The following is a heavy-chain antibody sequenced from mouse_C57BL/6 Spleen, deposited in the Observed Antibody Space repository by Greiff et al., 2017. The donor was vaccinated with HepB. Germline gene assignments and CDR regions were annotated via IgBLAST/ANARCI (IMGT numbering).Heavy chain of an antibody. J-gene: IGHJ1*03. Sequence: EVMLVESGGGLVKPGGSLKLSCAASGFTFSSYAMSWVRQTPEKRLEWVATISDGGSYTYYPDNVKGRFTISRDNAKNNLYLQMSHLKSEDTAMYYCARITTVVATRGYFDVWGTGTTVTVSS. CDR1: GFTFSSYA. D-gene: IGHD1-1*01. CDR3: ARITTVVATRGYFDV. V-gene: IGHV5-4*03. CDR2: ISDGGSYT.